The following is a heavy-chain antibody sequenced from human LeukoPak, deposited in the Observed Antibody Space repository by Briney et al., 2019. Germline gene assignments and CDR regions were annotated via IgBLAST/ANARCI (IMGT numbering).Heavy chain of an antibody. CDR2: VHLDGRT. Sequence: PSGTLSLTCGVSGGSVTSTNWWTWVRQPPGKGLEWIGEVHLDGRTNYNPSLESRLTISVDLSENHISLRLSSVTAADTAVYYCARRLRRTHYFDYWGQGTLVTVSS. CDR1: GGSVTSTNW. D-gene: IGHD1/OR15-1a*01. CDR3: ARRLRRTHYFDY. J-gene: IGHJ4*02. V-gene: IGHV4-4*02.